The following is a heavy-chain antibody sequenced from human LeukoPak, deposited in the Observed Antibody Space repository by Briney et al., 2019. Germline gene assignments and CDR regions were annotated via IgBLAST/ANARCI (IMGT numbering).Heavy chain of an antibody. J-gene: IGHJ6*02. CDR2: ISGSGGST. Sequence: GGSLRLSCAASGFTFSSYAMSWVRQAPGKGLEWVSAISGSGGSTYYADSVKGRFTISRDNSKNTLYLRMNSLRAEDTAVYYCAKERGGGEFNAYYYYYGMDVWGQGTTVTVSS. CDR1: GFTFSSYA. D-gene: IGHD3-10*01. V-gene: IGHV3-23*01. CDR3: AKERGGGEFNAYYYYYGMDV.